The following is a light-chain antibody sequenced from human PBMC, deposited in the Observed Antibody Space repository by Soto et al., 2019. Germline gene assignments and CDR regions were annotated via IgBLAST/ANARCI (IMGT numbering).Light chain of an antibody. CDR2: DDR. CDR1: NLGEKS. Sequence: YELTQAPSVSVGPGQTARITCAGNNLGEKSVHWYKQRPGQAPILVIFDDRDRASGIPERISGSNSDNTATLTISGVEAGDEADYFCEVWDNSRDVVVFGGGTKLTVL. V-gene: IGLV3-21*02. CDR3: EVWDNSRDVVV. J-gene: IGLJ3*02.